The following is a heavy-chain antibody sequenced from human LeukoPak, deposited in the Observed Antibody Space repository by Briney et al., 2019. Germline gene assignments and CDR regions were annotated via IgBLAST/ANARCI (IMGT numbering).Heavy chain of an antibody. V-gene: IGHV4-59*01. J-gene: IGHJ4*02. CDR2: IYYSGST. D-gene: IGHD6-13*01. CDR1: GGSISSYY. Sequence: PSETLSLTCTVSGGSISSYYWSWIRQPPGKGLEWIGYIYYSGSTNYNPSLKSRVTISVYTSKNQFSLKLSSVTAADTAVYYCARGLMMAVAGRGEFHYWGQGTLVTVSS. CDR3: ARGLMMAVAGRGEFHY.